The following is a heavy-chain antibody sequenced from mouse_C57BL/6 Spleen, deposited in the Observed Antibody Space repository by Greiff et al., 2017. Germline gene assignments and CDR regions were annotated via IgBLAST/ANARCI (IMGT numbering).Heavy chain of an antibody. CDR1: GFSLTSYG. Sequence: VKLMESGPGLVQPSQSLSITCTVSGFSLTSYGVHWVRQSPGKGLEWLGVIWSGGSTDYNAAFISRLSISKDNSKSQVFFKMNSLQADDTAIYYCASISTVVRYYYAMDYWGQGTSVTVSS. CDR2: IWSGGST. J-gene: IGHJ4*01. D-gene: IGHD1-1*01. CDR3: ASISTVVRYYYAMDY. V-gene: IGHV2-2*01.